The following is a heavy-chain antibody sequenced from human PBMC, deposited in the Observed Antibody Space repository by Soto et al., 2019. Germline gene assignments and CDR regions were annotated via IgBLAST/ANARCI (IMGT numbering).Heavy chain of an antibody. CDR1: GGSISSCDYY. D-gene: IGHD3-3*01. CDR3: ARGGLYYDFWSGTPYYYGMDV. V-gene: IGHV4-30-4*01. CDR2: IYYSGST. J-gene: IGHJ6*02. Sequence: SETLSLTCTVSGGSISSCDYYWSWIRQPPGKGLEWIGYIYYSGSTYYNPSLKSRVTISVDTSKNQFSLKLSSVTAADTAVYYCARGGLYYDFWSGTPYYYGMDVWGQGTTVTVSS.